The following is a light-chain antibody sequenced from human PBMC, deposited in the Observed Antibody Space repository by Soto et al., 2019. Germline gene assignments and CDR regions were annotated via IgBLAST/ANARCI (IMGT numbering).Light chain of an antibody. CDR3: QQRSNWPIT. J-gene: IGKJ3*01. Sequence: EIVLTQSPATTHLSPGERVTLSCRASQSVSSYLACYQQKPGQAPRLLIYDASNRATGIPARFSGSGSGTDCTLTISSLEPEDFAVYYGQQRSNWPITFGPGNKVDIK. CDR1: QSVSSY. CDR2: DAS. V-gene: IGKV3-11*01.